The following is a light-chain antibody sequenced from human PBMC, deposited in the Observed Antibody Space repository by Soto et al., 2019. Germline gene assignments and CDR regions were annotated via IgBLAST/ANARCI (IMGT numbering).Light chain of an antibody. Sequence: EIVMTQSPATLSVSPGERATLSCRASQSVSSNLAWYQQKPGQAPRLLIYGASTRATGIPARFIGSGSGTEFTLTISSLQSEDFAVYYCQHYHNWPPWTFGQGTKVEIK. CDR2: GAS. CDR1: QSVSSN. CDR3: QHYHNWPPWT. J-gene: IGKJ1*01. V-gene: IGKV3-15*01.